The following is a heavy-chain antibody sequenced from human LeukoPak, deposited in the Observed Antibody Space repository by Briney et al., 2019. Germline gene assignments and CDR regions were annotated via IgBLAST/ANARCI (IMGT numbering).Heavy chain of an antibody. CDR2: IYSGGST. D-gene: IGHD2-21*02. CDR1: GFSVSDKC. V-gene: IGHV3-53*01. J-gene: IGHJ4*02. Sequence: GSLRLSCGASGFSVSDKCMSWVRQARGKDLEWVSGIYSGGSTYYADSATGRFTISTDNSKNPLYLQMQSLRPEDTAVYHCARGPHGDPLSQLDYSGQGTLVTASS. CDR3: ARGPHGDPLSQLDY.